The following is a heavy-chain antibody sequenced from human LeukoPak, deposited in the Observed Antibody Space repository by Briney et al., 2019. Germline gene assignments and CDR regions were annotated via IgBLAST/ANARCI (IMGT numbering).Heavy chain of an antibody. CDR1: GFTFSSYA. D-gene: IGHD2-2*01. CDR2: ISGSGGST. CDR3: AKLTEYQPLLWYGY. V-gene: IGHV3-23*01. J-gene: IGHJ4*02. Sequence: PGGSLRLSCAASGFTFSSYAMSWVRQAPGKGLEWVSAISGSGGSTYYADSVKGRFTISRDNSKNTLYLQMNSLRAEDTAVYYCAKLTEYQPLLWYGYWGQGILVTVSS.